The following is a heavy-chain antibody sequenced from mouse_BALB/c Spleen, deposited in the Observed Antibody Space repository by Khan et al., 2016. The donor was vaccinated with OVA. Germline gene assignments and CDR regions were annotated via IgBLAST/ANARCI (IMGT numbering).Heavy chain of an antibody. Sequence: QVQLKESGPGLVAPSQSLSITCTVSGFSLTSYGVGWVRQPPGKGLEWLGGIWGYGSTNYHSALISRLSISTDNSKSQAFLKLNMLQTEDTATYYCAIYYYGRAWFAYWGQGTLVTVSA. CDR2: IWGYGST. J-gene: IGHJ3*01. CDR3: AIYYYGRAWFAY. V-gene: IGHV2-3*01. CDR1: GFSLTSYG. D-gene: IGHD1-1*01.